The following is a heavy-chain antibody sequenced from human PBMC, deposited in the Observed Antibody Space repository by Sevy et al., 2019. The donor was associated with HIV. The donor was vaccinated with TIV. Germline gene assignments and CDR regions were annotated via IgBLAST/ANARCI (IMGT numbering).Heavy chain of an antibody. V-gene: IGHV3-23*01. J-gene: IGHJ4*02. CDR1: EFIFISYA. CDR3: AKEELSGFY. CDR2: ISGSGGST. Sequence: GGSLRLSCAASEFIFISYAMSWARQAPGKGLEWVSSISGSGGSTYYADSVKGRFTVSRDNSKNMLYLQMNSLRAEDTAVYYCAKEELSGFYWGQGTLVTVSS. D-gene: IGHD6-19*01.